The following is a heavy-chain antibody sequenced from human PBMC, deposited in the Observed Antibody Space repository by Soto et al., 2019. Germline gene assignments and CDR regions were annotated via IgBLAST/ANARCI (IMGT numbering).Heavy chain of an antibody. CDR1: GFTFSSHS. J-gene: IGHJ6*02. Sequence: EVQLVESGGGLVKPGGSLRLSCAASGFTFSSHSMNWVRQAPGKGLEWVSSISSSSSYIYYADSVKGRFTISRDNAKNSLYLQMNSLRAEDTAVYYCARSPNLPYYYYGMDVWGQGTTVSVSS. CDR2: ISSSSSYI. CDR3: ARSPNLPYYYYGMDV. V-gene: IGHV3-21*01.